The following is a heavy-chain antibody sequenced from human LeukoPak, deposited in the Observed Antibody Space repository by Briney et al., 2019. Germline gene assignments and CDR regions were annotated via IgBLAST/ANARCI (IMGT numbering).Heavy chain of an antibody. CDR1: GYTFTGYY. J-gene: IGHJ6*03. CDR2: MNPNSGNT. CDR3: ARVPYHYYYYMDV. V-gene: IGHV1-8*03. Sequence: ASVKVSCKASGYTFTGYYMHWVRQAPGQGLEWMGWMNPNSGNTGYAQKFQGRVTITRNTSISTAYMELSSLRSEDTAVYYCARVPYHYYYYMDVWGKGTTVTVSS.